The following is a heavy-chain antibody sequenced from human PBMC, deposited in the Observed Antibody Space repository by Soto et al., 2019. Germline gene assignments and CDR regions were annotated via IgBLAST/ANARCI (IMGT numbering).Heavy chain of an antibody. J-gene: IGHJ6*02. D-gene: IGHD6-6*01. CDR2: IIPIFGTA. V-gene: IGHV1-69*13. Sequence: ASVKVSCKASGGTFSSYAISWVRQAPGQGLEWMGGIIPIFGTANYAQKFQGRVTITADESTSTAYMELSSLRSEDTAVYYCARDPLARPPQTGYYYGMDVWGQGTTVTVSS. CDR3: ARDPLARPPQTGYYYGMDV. CDR1: GGTFSSYA.